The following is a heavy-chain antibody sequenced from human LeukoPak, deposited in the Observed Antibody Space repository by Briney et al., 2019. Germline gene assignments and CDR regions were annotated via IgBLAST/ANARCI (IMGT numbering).Heavy chain of an antibody. V-gene: IGHV3-48*01. CDR1: GFTFSSYS. J-gene: IGHJ4*03. CDR3: ARDKGYDILTGPFDY. Sequence: GGSLRLSCAASGFTFSSYSMNWVRQAPGKGLEWVSSISSSSSTIYYADSVKGRFTISRDNAKNSLYLQMNSLRAEDTAVYYCARDKGYDILTGPFDYWGQGTMVTVSS. D-gene: IGHD3-9*01. CDR2: ISSSSSTI.